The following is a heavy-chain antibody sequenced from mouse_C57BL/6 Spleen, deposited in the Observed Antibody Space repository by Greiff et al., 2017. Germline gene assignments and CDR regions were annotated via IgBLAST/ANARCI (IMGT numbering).Heavy chain of an antibody. CDR3: VRSYYGSSYGFAY. V-gene: IGHV10-1*01. CDR1: GFSFNTYA. CDR2: IRSKSNNYAT. Sequence: EVQLVESGGGLVQPKGSLKLSCAASGFSFNTYAMNWVRQAPGKGLEWVARIRSKSNNYATYYADSVKDRFTISRDDSESMLYLQMNNLKTEDTAMYYCVRSYYGSSYGFAYWGQGTLVTVSA. J-gene: IGHJ3*01. D-gene: IGHD1-1*01.